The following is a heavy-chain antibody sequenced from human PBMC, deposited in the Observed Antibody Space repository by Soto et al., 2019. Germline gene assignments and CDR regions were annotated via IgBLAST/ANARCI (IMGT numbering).Heavy chain of an antibody. D-gene: IGHD3-9*01. V-gene: IGHV5-10-1*01. CDR3: ARHGTYYDILTGHDNYGMDV. CDR1: GYSFTSYW. Sequence: GESLKISCKGSGYSFTSYWISWVRQMPGKGLEWMGSIDPSDSYTNYSPSFQGHVTISADKSISTAFLQWSSLKASDTAMYYCARHGTYYDILTGHDNYGMDVWGQGTTVTVSS. J-gene: IGHJ6*02. CDR2: IDPSDSYT.